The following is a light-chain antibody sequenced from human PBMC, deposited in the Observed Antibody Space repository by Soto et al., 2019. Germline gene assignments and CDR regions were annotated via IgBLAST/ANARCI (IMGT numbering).Light chain of an antibody. CDR1: SGHSSYA. J-gene: IGLJ2*01. V-gene: IGLV4-69*01. CDR2: LSSDGSH. CDR3: KPGNTGAGVV. Sequence: QLVLTQSPSASASLGASVKLTCTLSSGHSSYAIAWHQQQPEKSPRYLMKLSSDGSHSKGDGIPDRFSGSSSGAERYLTIPSPRLEGGAAYYCKPGNTGAGVVFGGGTRLTAL.